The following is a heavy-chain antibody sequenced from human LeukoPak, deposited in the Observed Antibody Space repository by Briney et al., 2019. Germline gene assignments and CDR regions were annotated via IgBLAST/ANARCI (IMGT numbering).Heavy chain of an antibody. CDR1: GFTFSSHW. CDR3: ARLKGGVTIYDI. V-gene: IGHV3-7*04. CDR2: IKPDGSDA. J-gene: IGHJ3*02. Sequence: TGGSLRLSCGASGFTFSSHWMSWVRQAPGKGLEWVASIKPDGSDARYVDSVRGRFTISRDNAKSSVDLEMNSLRVEDTAVFYCARLKGGVTIYDIWGQGTMVTVSS. D-gene: IGHD5-24*01.